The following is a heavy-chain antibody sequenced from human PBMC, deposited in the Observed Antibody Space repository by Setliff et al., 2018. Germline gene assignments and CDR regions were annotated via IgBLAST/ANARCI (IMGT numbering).Heavy chain of an antibody. D-gene: IGHD3-22*01. CDR1: RGSISSSSYH. CDR2: IYYSGST. CDR3: SRGPVMIVATGYFDY. V-gene: IGHV4-39*07. Sequence: LSLSGTVSRGSISSSSYHWGWIRQPPGKGLEWIGSIYYSGSTYYNPSLNSRVTISVDTSKNQFSLMLSSVTAADTAVYYCSRGPVMIVATGYFDYWGQGTLVTVSS. J-gene: IGHJ4*02.